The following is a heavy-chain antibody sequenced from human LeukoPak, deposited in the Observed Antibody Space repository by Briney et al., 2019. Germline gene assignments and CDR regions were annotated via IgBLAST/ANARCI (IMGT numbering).Heavy chain of an antibody. CDR1: GGTFSNYV. D-gene: IGHD3-22*01. CDR2: VIPVFSTT. V-gene: IGHV1-69*06. Sequence: ASVKVSCKASGGTFSNYVFSWMRQAPGQELEWMGGVIPVFSTTNYAQRFLGRVTITADTSTSTAYMELGSLRFEDTAMYYCTRGYYDSSGPDYWGQGTLVTVSS. CDR3: TRGYYDSSGPDY. J-gene: IGHJ4*02.